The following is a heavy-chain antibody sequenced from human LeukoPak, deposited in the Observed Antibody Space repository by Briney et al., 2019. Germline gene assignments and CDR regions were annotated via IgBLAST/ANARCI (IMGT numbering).Heavy chain of an antibody. CDR1: GFTFSSYA. V-gene: IGHV3-30*02. CDR2: IRYDGSNK. D-gene: IGHD3-16*01. CDR3: AKADYDQPDY. Sequence: GGSLRLSCAASGFTFSSYAMHWVRQAPGKGLEWVAFIRYDGSNKYYADSVKGRFTISRDNSKNTLYLQMNSLRAEDTAVYYCAKADYDQPDYWGQGTLVTVSS. J-gene: IGHJ4*02.